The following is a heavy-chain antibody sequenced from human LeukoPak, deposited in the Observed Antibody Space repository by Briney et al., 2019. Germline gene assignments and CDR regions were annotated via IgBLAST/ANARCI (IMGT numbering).Heavy chain of an antibody. CDR2: IRDDGTDK. CDR3: AKDWAGYYGSGSYLFDY. V-gene: IGHV3-30*02. CDR1: GFNFSNLG. Sequence: GALRLSCAASGFNFSNLGINWVRLAPGKGLEWVAFIRDDGTDKYYADSVKGRFTISRDNSKNTLYLQMDSLRAEDTAVYYCAKDWAGYYGSGSYLFDYWGQGTLVTVSS. D-gene: IGHD3-10*01. J-gene: IGHJ4*02.